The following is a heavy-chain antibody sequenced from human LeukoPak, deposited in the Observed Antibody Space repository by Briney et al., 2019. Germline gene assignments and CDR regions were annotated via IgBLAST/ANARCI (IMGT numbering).Heavy chain of an antibody. CDR2: INHSGST. V-gene: IGHV4-34*01. CDR1: GGSFSGYY. D-gene: IGHD6-6*01. CDR3: ARRIAARGNWFDP. Sequence: SETLSLTCAVYGGSFSGYYWSWIRQPPGKGLEWIGDINHSGSTNYNPSLKSRVTISVDTSKNQFSLKLSSVTAADTAVYYCARRIAARGNWFDPWGQGTLVTVSS. J-gene: IGHJ5*02.